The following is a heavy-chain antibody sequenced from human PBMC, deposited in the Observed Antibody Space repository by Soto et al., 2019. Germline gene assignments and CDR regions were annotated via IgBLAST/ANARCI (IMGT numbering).Heavy chain of an antibody. CDR2: ISYDGSNK. CDR1: GFTFSSYA. J-gene: IGHJ6*02. Sequence: GGSLRLSCAASGFTFSSYAMHWVRQAPGKGLEWVAVISYDGSNKYYADSVKGRFTISRDNSKNTLYLQMNSLRAEDTAVYYCARGSYDSSGYYYYYYGMDVWGQGTTVTVSS. V-gene: IGHV3-30-3*01. D-gene: IGHD3-22*01. CDR3: ARGSYDSSGYYYYYYGMDV.